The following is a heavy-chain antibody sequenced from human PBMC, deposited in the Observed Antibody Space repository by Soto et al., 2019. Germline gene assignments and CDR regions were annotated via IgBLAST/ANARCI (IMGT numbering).Heavy chain of an antibody. D-gene: IGHD3-10*01. CDR2: IISIFGTA. V-gene: IGHV1-69*12. CDR3: ARHGSEPRYYYYGMDV. CDR1: GGTFSSYA. J-gene: IGHJ6*02. Sequence: QVQLVQSGAEVKKPGSSVKVSCKASGGTFSSYAISWVRQAPGQGLEWMGGIISIFGTANYAQKFQGRVTITASEPTXXAYMELRSLRSEDTAVYYCARHGSEPRYYYYGMDVWGQGTTVTVSS.